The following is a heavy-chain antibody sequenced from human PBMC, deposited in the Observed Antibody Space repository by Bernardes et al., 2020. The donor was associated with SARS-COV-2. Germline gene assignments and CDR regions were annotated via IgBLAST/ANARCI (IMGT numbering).Heavy chain of an antibody. Sequence: GGSLRLSCAASGFTFDDYAMHWVRQAPGKGLEWVSGISWNSGSIGYADSVKGRFTISRDNAKNSLYLQMNSLRAEDTALYYCAKLPEVGVPAAMADYWGQGTLVTVSS. V-gene: IGHV3-9*01. CDR1: GFTFDDYA. CDR3: AKLPEVGVPAAMADY. CDR2: ISWNSGSI. D-gene: IGHD2-2*01. J-gene: IGHJ4*02.